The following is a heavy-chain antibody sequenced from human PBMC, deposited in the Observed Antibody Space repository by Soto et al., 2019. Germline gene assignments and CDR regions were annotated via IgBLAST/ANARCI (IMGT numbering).Heavy chain of an antibody. CDR3: ARARSTAAGLFDY. Sequence: PGVSLRLSCAASGFTVSSNYMTSVRQAPGKGLEWVSAIYSGGSTYYADSVKGRFTISRDNSKNTLYLQMNSLRAEDTAVYYCARARSTAAGLFDYWGLGTLVTVSS. J-gene: IGHJ4*02. V-gene: IGHV3-53*01. CDR2: IYSGGST. D-gene: IGHD6-13*01. CDR1: GFTVSSNY.